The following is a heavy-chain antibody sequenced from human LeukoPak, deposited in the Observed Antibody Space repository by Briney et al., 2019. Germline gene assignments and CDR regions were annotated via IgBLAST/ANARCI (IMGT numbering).Heavy chain of an antibody. V-gene: IGHV1-2*02. J-gene: IGHJ3*01. CDR1: GFTFTGYY. Sequence: ASVKVSCKASGFTFTGYYMHWVRQAPGQGLEWMGWINPNTGGTNYAQNFQGRVTMTRDTSISTAYMELSRLRSDDTAVYFCAIVPEYSSGWWAFDFWGQGTMVTVSS. CDR3: AIVPEYSSGWWAFDF. D-gene: IGHD6-19*01. CDR2: INPNTGGT.